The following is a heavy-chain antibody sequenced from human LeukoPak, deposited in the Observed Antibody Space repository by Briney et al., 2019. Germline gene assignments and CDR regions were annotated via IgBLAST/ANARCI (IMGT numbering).Heavy chain of an antibody. CDR3: ARERGDYDILTDYYEGNCFDP. CDR2: IIPMFGTA. D-gene: IGHD3-9*01. Sequence: ASVKVSCKASGGTFSSYAISWVRQAPGQGLEWMGGIIPMFGTANYTQKVQGRVTITADESTSTAYMELNRLRSDDTAVYYCARERGDYDILTDYYEGNCFDPWGQGTLVTVSS. V-gene: IGHV1-69*13. J-gene: IGHJ5*02. CDR1: GGTFSSYA.